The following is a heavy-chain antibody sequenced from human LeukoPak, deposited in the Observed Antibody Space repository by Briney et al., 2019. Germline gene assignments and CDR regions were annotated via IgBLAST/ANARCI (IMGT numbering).Heavy chain of an antibody. CDR2: ISSSSSYI. CDR3: ARDPYCSGGSCYLGYYYYYGMDV. D-gene: IGHD2-15*01. Sequence: GGSLRLSCAASGFTFSSYSMNWVRQAPGKGLEWVSSISSSSSYIYYADSVKGRFTISRDNAKNSLYLQMNGLRAEDTAVYYCARDPYCSGGSCYLGYYYYYGMDVWGQGTTVTVSS. J-gene: IGHJ6*02. V-gene: IGHV3-21*01. CDR1: GFTFSSYS.